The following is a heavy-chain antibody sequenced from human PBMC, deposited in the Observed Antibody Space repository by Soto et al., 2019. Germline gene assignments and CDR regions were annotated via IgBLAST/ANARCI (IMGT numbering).Heavy chain of an antibody. CDR1: GGTFSSYT. CDR3: ARDLGSSGWYAGGAFDI. D-gene: IGHD6-19*01. CDR2: IIPILGIA. Sequence: QVQLVQSGAEVKKPGSSVKVSCKASGGTFSSYTISWVRQAPGQVLEWMGRIIPILGIANYAQKFQGRVTITADKSTSTAYMELSSLRSEDTAVYYCARDLGSSGWYAGGAFDIWGQGTMVTVSS. J-gene: IGHJ3*02. V-gene: IGHV1-69*08.